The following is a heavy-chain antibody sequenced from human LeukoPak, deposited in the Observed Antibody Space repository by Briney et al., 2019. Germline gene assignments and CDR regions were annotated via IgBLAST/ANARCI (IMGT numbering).Heavy chain of an antibody. D-gene: IGHD6-6*01. Sequence: SETLSLICTVSGGSISSYYWSWIRQPPGKGLEWIGYMYYSGSTNYNPSLKSRVTISVDTSKNQFSLKLSSVTAADTAVYYCARSEQLGRMKWFDPWGQGTLVTVSS. V-gene: IGHV4-59*08. CDR2: MYYSGST. CDR3: ARSEQLGRMKWFDP. J-gene: IGHJ5*02. CDR1: GGSISSYY.